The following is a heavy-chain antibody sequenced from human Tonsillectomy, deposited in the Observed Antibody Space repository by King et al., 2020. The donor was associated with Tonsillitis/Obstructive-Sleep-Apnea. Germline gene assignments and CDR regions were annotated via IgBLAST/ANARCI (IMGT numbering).Heavy chain of an antibody. Sequence: VQLVESGGGLVQPGGSLKLSCAASGFTFSSYWMHWVRQAPGKGLVWVSRVNSDGSSTSYADSVKGRFSISRDNAKNTLYRQMNSLRAEDTAVYYCARAPYGRFDYWGQGTLVTVSS. J-gene: IGHJ4*02. CDR2: VNSDGSST. D-gene: IGHD4-17*01. V-gene: IGHV3-74*01. CDR1: GFTFSSYW. CDR3: ARAPYGRFDY.